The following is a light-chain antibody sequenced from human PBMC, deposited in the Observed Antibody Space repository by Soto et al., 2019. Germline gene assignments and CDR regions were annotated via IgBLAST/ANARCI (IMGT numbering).Light chain of an antibody. Sequence: EIVLAQSPGKLSLSPGGRASPSCGASQSISSSFLAWYQQKPGQASRLLIYGASSRATGIPDRFSGTGSETDFTLTISRLEPEDFAVYYCQQYDNSPITFGQGTRLEIK. CDR1: QSISSSF. J-gene: IGKJ5*01. V-gene: IGKV3-20*01. CDR3: QQYDNSPIT. CDR2: GAS.